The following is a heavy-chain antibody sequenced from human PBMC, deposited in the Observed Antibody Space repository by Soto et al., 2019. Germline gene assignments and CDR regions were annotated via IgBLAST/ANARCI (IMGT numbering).Heavy chain of an antibody. D-gene: IGHD6-13*01. CDR3: ARDKVYSSSWYYYYGMDV. V-gene: IGHV4-59*01. J-gene: IGHJ6*02. CDR2: IYYSGST. Sequence: PSETLSLTCTVSGGSISSYYWSWIRQPPGKGLEWIGYIYYSGSTNYNPSLKSRVTISVDTSKNQFSLKLSSVTAADTAVYYCARDKVYSSSWYYYYGMDVWGQGTTVTVSS. CDR1: GGSISSYY.